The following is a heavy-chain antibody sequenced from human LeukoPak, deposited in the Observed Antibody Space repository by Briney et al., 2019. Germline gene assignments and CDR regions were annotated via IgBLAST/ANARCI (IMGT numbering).Heavy chain of an antibody. CDR2: ISGSGVST. J-gene: IGHJ4*02. V-gene: IGHV3-23*01. D-gene: IGHD1-1*01. Sequence: GGSLRLSCAASGFTFSIYAMSWVRQAPGKGLEWVSYISGSGVSTYYADSVKGHFTISRDNSKNTLYLQMNTLRAEDTAVYYCEKNNDFDYWGQGTLVTVSS. CDR3: EKNNDFDY. CDR1: GFTFSIYA.